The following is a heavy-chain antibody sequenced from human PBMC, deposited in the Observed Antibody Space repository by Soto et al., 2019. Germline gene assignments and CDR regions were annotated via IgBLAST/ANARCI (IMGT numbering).Heavy chain of an antibody. D-gene: IGHD6-13*01. Sequence: EVQLVESGGGLVQPGGSLRLSCAASGFTFSSYSMNWVRQAPGKGLEWVSYIRSSSSTIYYADSVKGRFTISRDNAKNSLYLQMNSLRAEDTAVYYCARHPERIAEIGWFDPWGQGTLVTVSS. J-gene: IGHJ5*02. CDR3: ARHPERIAEIGWFDP. CDR1: GFTFSSYS. CDR2: IRSSSSTI. V-gene: IGHV3-48*01.